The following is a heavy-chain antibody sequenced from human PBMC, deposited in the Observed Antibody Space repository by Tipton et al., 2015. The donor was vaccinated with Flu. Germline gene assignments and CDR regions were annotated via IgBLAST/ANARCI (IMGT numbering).Heavy chain of an antibody. CDR2: TYHSGST. J-gene: IGHJ4*02. Sequence: TLSLTCSVSGYSISSSYYWGWVRQPPGKGLEWIGTTYHSGSTYYNPSLKSRLTMSVDTSKNQFSLRLSSATAADTAVYYCARHTGDSVRGVIDYWGQGTLVTVSS. CDR1: GYSISSSYY. CDR3: ARHTGDSVRGVIDY. V-gene: IGHV4-38-2*01. D-gene: IGHD3-10*02.